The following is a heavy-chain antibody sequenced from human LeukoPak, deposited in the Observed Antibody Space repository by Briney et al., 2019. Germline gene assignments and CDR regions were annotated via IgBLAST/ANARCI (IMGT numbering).Heavy chain of an antibody. CDR3: ARRDADMAGSGFDI. CDR1: GFTFSNYA. V-gene: IGHV3-64*01. CDR2: ITSDGGST. D-gene: IGHD5-18*01. J-gene: IGHJ3*02. Sequence: GGSLRLSCAASGFTFSNYAMHWVRQAPGKGLECVSAITSDGGSTYYANSVKGRFTISRDNSKNTLYLQMGSLRAEDMAVYYCARRDADMAGSGFDIWGQGTMVTVS.